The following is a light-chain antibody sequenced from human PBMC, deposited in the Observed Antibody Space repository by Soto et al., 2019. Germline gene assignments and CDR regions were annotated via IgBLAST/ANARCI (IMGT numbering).Light chain of an antibody. J-gene: IGKJ4*01. CDR1: QGISSN. CDR3: QQLNSYPLT. Sequence: IQLTQSPSSLSASVGDRVTITCRASQGISSNLAWYQQEPGKAPKLLIYAASTLQSGVPSRFSGSGSGTDFSLTIISLLPEDFATYYCQQLNSYPLTFGGGTKVDI. CDR2: AAS. V-gene: IGKV1-9*01.